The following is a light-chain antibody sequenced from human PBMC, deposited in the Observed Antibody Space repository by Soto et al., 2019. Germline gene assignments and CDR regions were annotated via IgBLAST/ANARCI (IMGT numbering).Light chain of an antibody. CDR1: QSVSSN. Sequence: EIVMTQSPATLSVSPGERATLSCRASQSVSSNLAWYQQKPGQAPRLLIYGASTRATGIPARFSGSGSGTEFTLTISSLQSEDFAVYCCQQYNTLPWTFGQGTKVEIK. J-gene: IGKJ1*01. V-gene: IGKV3-15*01. CDR3: QQYNTLPWT. CDR2: GAS.